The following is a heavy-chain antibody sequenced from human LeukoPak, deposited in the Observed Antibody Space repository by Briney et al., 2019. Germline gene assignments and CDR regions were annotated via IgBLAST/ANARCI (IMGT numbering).Heavy chain of an antibody. Sequence: PSETLSLTCAVYGGSFSGYYWSWIRQPPGKGLEWIGEINHSGSTNYNPSLKSRVTISVDTSKNQFSLKPSSVTAADTAVYYCARGLYYYDSSGYYPSIPYYYYYYMDVWGKGTTVTASS. D-gene: IGHD3-22*01. CDR1: GGSFSGYY. CDR2: INHSGST. V-gene: IGHV4-34*01. CDR3: ARGLYYYDSSGYYPSIPYYYYYYMDV. J-gene: IGHJ6*03.